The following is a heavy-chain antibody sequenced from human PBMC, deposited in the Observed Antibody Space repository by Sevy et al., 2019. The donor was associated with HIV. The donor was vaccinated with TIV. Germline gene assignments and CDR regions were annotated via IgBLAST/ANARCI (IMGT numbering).Heavy chain of an antibody. CDR1: GGSISSSSYY. D-gene: IGHD4-17*01. J-gene: IGHJ5*02. Sequence: SETLSLTCTVSGGSISSSSYYWGWTRQPPGKGLDWIGSIYYSGSTYYNPSLKSRVTISVDTSKNQFSLKLSSVTAADTAVYYCASTYYGDYGINWFDPWGQGTLVTVSS. CDR2: IYYSGST. V-gene: IGHV4-39*01. CDR3: ASTYYGDYGINWFDP.